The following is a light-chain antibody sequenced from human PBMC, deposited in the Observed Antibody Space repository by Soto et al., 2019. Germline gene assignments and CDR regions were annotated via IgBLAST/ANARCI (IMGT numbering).Light chain of an antibody. CDR2: GAS. CDR1: QSVSSTY. V-gene: IGKV3-20*01. Sequence: EIVLTQSPGTLSLSLGERATLSCRASQSVSSTYLAWYQQKPGQAPRLLIYGASSRPTGIPDRFSGSGSGTDFTLTISRVEPEDFAVYYCQQYSSSPITFGQGTRLEI. CDR3: QQYSSSPIT. J-gene: IGKJ5*01.